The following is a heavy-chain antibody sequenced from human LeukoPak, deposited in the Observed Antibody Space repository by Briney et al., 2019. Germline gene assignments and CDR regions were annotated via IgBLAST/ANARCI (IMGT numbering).Heavy chain of an antibody. Sequence: GWSLRLSCAASGFTFNTYTMNWVRQAPGRGLEWISFTSSSGSYIYYADSVKGRFTISRDNAKNLLSLQMNSLRAEGTAVYYGARDPGYTYGYGPHDSFDIWGQGTMVTVSS. CDR2: TSSSGSYI. CDR3: ARDPGYTYGYGPHDSFDI. CDR1: GFTFNTYT. D-gene: IGHD5-18*01. V-gene: IGHV3-21*01. J-gene: IGHJ3*02.